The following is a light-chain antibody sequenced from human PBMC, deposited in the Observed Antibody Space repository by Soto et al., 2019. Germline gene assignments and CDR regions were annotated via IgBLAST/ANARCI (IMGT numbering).Light chain of an antibody. CDR3: QQYSGSPPRT. CDR1: QTIVSTY. CDR2: GTS. Sequence: EVVLTQSPGTLSLSPGERATLYCRISQTIVSTYLAWYQHKAGQAPRLLMYGTSSRATGIPDRFSGSGSGTDFTLTISSVEPEDSAIYYCQQYSGSPPRTFGQGTKVEIK. J-gene: IGKJ1*01. V-gene: IGKV3-20*01.